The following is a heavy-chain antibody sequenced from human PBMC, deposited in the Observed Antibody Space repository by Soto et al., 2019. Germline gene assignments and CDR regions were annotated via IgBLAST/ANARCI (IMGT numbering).Heavy chain of an antibody. CDR2: IRPSGGRT. CDR3: AREPNESYYFDY. J-gene: IGHJ4*02. V-gene: IGHV1-46*01. Sequence: QVHLVQSGAEVKKPGASVKVSCKASGYTFTNYYIHWVRQAPGQGLEWVGIIRPSGGRTQYAQRFQGRVTLTRDTSRSTVYMELTSLTSEDTAVYYCAREPNESYYFDYWGQGTLVTVSS. D-gene: IGHD5-18*01. CDR1: GYTFTNYY.